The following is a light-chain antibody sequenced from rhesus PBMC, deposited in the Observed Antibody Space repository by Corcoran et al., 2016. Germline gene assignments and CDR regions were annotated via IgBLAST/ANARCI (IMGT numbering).Light chain of an antibody. Sequence: EIVLTQSPATLSLSPGERATLSCGASQSVSSSLSWYQQQPGHAPRLLLSAASSRATGIPDRFSGRGLGTNFPLTSSSLEPEDVGVYYCQQFGNWPRTFGQGTKVEIK. CDR3: QQFGNWPRT. V-gene: IGKV3-42*02. CDR2: AAS. J-gene: IGKJ1*01. CDR1: QSVSSS.